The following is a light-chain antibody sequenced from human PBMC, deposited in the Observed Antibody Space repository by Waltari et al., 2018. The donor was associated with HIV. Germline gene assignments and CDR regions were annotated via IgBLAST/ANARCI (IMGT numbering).Light chain of an antibody. CDR2: GAS. CDR1: QSVSSNY. V-gene: IGKV3-20*01. J-gene: IGKJ4*01. Sequence: EIVLTQSPSTLSLSPGERATLSCRASQSVSSNYLAWYQLRPGQAPRLLIYGASSRATGIPDRFRGSGSGTDFTLTISSLQSEDFAVYYCQQYYNWPPLTFGGGTKVEI. CDR3: QQYYNWPPLT.